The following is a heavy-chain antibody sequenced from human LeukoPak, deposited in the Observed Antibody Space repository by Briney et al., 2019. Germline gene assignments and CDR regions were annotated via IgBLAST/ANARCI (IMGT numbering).Heavy chain of an antibody. Sequence: PSETLSLTCTVSGGSISSSSYYWGWIRQPPGKGLEWIGSIYYSGSTYYNPSLKSRVTISVDTSKNQFSLKLSSVTAADTAVYYCARIGSKINWNYTFDYWGQGTLVTVSS. V-gene: IGHV4-39*01. CDR2: IYYSGST. CDR1: GGSISSSSYY. J-gene: IGHJ4*02. CDR3: ARIGSKINWNYTFDY. D-gene: IGHD1-7*01.